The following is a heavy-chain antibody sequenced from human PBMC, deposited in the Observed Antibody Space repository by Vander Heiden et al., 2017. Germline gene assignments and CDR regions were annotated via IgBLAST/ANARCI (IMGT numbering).Heavy chain of an antibody. J-gene: IGHJ4*02. CDR3: ARGHLTMVRGVFDY. CDR1: GGPFSGYY. V-gene: IGHV4-34*01. CDR2: INHSGST. D-gene: IGHD3-10*01. Sequence: QVQLQQWGAGLLKPSETLSLTCAVYGGPFSGYYWSWIRQHPGKGLEWIGEINHSGSTNYNPSLKSRVTISVDTSKNQFSLKLSSVTAADTAVYYCARGHLTMVRGVFDYWGQGTLVTVSS.